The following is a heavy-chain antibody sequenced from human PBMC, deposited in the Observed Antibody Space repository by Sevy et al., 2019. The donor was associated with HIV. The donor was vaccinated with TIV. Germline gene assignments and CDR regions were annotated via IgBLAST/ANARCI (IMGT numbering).Heavy chain of an antibody. V-gene: IGHV7-4-1*02. D-gene: IGHD6-13*01. Sequence: ASVKVSCKASGYTFTKYVMNWVRQAPGKGPEWMGWINTNTGNPTYDQGFTGRFVFSLDTSVSTAHLLISSLKSDDTAVYYCARGTGQQLTVIFDYWGQGTPVTVSS. CDR3: ARGTGQQLTVIFDY. CDR2: INTNTGNP. CDR1: GYTFTKYV. J-gene: IGHJ4*02.